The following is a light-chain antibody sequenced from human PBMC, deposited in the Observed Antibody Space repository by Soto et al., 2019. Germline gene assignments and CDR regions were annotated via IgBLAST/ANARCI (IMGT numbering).Light chain of an antibody. V-gene: IGKV1-39*01. CDR2: AAS. J-gene: IGKJ5*01. Sequence: DIQMTQSPSSLSASVGDRVTITCRASQSISSYLHWYQQKPRKAPKLLIYAASSLQSGVPSRFSGSGSGTDFTLTISSLQLEDFATYYCQQSYSTPITFGQGTRLEIK. CDR1: QSISSY. CDR3: QQSYSTPIT.